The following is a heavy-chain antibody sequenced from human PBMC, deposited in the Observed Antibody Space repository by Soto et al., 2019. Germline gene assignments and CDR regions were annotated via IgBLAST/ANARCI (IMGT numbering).Heavy chain of an antibody. CDR1: GYSFTSHC. Sequence: VESLKIPCKGSGYSFTSHCIGWVRQMPGKGLEWMGIIYPGDSDTRYSPSFQGQVTISADKSISTAYLQWSSLKASDTAMYYCARHITIFGVVSGMDVWGQGTTVTVS. D-gene: IGHD3-3*01. CDR3: ARHITIFGVVSGMDV. J-gene: IGHJ6*02. V-gene: IGHV5-51*01. CDR2: IYPGDSDT.